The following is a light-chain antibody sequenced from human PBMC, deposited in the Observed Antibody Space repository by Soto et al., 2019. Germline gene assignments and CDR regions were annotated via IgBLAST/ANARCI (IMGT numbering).Light chain of an antibody. CDR3: SSYTSSSTV. CDR1: SSDVGGYNY. J-gene: IGLJ2*01. CDR2: DVS. V-gene: IGLV2-14*03. Sequence: QSALTQPASVSGSPGQSIIISCTGTSSDVGGYNYVSWYQHHPAKAPKLMIYDVSNRPSGVSNRFSGSKSGNTASLTISGLQTEDEADYYCSSYTSSSTVFGGGTKVTVL.